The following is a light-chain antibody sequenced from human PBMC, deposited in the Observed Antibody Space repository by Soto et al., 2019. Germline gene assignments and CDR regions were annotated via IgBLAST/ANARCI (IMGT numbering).Light chain of an antibody. CDR1: NSDVGNYNL. Sequence: QSALTQPASVSGSPGQSITISCTGTNSDVGNYNLVSWYQQHPGKAPKLMIYEGSKRPSGVSNRFSGSKSGNTASLTISGLQAEDEADYFCCSYAASSTFPGYVFGTGTKVTVL. CDR2: EGS. V-gene: IGLV2-23*03. CDR3: CSYAASSTFPGYV. J-gene: IGLJ1*01.